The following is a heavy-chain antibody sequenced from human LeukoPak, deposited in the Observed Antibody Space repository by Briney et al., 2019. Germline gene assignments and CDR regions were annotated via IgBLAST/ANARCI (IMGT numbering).Heavy chain of an antibody. Sequence: PGGSLRLSCAASGFTFSSYARSWVRQAPGKGLEWVSAISCSGGSKYYADSVKGRFTISRDKSKNTLYLQMNSLRAEDTAVYYCAKAQRRVEMATIGDYYYYMDVWGKGTTVTVSS. D-gene: IGHD5-24*01. CDR2: ISCSGGSK. CDR1: GFTFSSYA. J-gene: IGHJ6*03. V-gene: IGHV3-23*01. CDR3: AKAQRRVEMATIGDYYYYMDV.